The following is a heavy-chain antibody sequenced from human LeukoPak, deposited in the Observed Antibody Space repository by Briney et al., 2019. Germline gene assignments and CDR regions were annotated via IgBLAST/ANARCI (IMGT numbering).Heavy chain of an antibody. CDR1: GFTFSTYW. CDR2: MRQDGGEI. J-gene: IGHJ4*02. Sequence: GGSLRLSCAASGFTFSTYWRSWVRQAPGKGLEWVANMRQDGGEIYYVDSLRGRFAISRDNAKNSLSLQMNGLRAEDTAVYYCARRVSGREKYFDYWGQGTLVTVSS. V-gene: IGHV3-7*01. CDR3: ARRVSGREKYFDY. D-gene: IGHD6-19*01.